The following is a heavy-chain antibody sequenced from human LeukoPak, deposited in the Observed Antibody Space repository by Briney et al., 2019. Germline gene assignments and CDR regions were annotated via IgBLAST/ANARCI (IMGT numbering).Heavy chain of an antibody. D-gene: IGHD6-19*01. CDR2: ISTSTSTI. J-gene: IGHJ3*02. CDR3: ARYSSGHDAFDI. Sequence: GGFLRLSCAASGFALSSYSMNWVRQAPGKGLEWVSYISTSTSTIYYADSVKGRFTISRDNAKNSLYLQMNSLRDEDTAVYYCARYSSGHDAFDIWGQGTMVTVSS. CDR1: GFALSSYS. V-gene: IGHV3-48*02.